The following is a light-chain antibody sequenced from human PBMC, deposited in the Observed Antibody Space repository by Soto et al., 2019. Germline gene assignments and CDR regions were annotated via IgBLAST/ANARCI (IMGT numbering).Light chain of an antibody. J-gene: IGKJ1*01. CDR3: QQYNSYWT. CDR1: QSISNW. V-gene: IGKV1-5*01. CDR2: GAS. Sequence: DIQMTQSPSTLSASVGDRVTITCRASQSISNWLAWYQQKPGKAPKLLIHGASSLEGGVPSRFSGSGSGTEFTLTISSLQPDDFATYYCQQYNSYWTFGQGTKVDIK.